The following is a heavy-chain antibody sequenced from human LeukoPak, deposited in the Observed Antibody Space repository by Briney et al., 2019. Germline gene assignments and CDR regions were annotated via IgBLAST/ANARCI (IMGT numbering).Heavy chain of an antibody. V-gene: IGHV1-69*13. CDR2: IIPIFGTA. Sequence: ASVKVSCKTSGGTFSSYAISWVRQAPGQGLEWMGGIIPIFGTANYAQKFQGRVTITADESTSTAYMELSSLRSEDTAVYYCASSKPVYYYYMDVWGKGTTVTISS. CDR3: ASSKPVYYYYMDV. CDR1: GGTFSSYA. J-gene: IGHJ6*03.